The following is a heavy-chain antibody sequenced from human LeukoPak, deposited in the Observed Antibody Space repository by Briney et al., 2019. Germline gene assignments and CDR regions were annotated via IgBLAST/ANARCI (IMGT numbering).Heavy chain of an antibody. CDR3: ARDRWAAAGTEGWAFDI. CDR1: GGSISSYY. D-gene: IGHD6-13*01. J-gene: IGHJ3*02. V-gene: IGHV4-4*07. Sequence: SETLSLTCTVSGGSISSYYWSWIRQPAGKGLEWIGRIYTSGSTNYNPSLKSRVTMSVDTSKNQFSLKLSSVTAADTAVYYCARDRWAAAGTEGWAFDIWGQGTMVTVFS. CDR2: IYTSGST.